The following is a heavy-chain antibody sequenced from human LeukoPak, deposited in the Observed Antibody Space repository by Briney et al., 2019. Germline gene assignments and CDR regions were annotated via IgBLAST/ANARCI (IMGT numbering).Heavy chain of an antibody. J-gene: IGHJ3*02. D-gene: IGHD3-10*01. CDR2: IYYSGST. CDR1: GGSISSYY. V-gene: IGHV4-59*12. Sequence: PSETLSLTCTVSGGSISSYYWSWIRQPPGKGLEWIGYIYYSGSTNYNPSLKSRVTISVDTSKNQFSLKLSSVTAADTAVYYCARFDGYGLVGIWGQGTMVTVSS. CDR3: ARFDGYGLVGI.